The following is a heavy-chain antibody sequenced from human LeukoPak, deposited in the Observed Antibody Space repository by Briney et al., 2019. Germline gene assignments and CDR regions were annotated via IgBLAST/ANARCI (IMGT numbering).Heavy chain of an antibody. J-gene: IGHJ4*02. V-gene: IGHV1-18*04. CDR1: GYTFTSYN. Sequence: ASVKLSCTASGYTFTSYNIVWARQAPGQGLEWMGWICGYNGDTNYARRPQGRVTMTTDTSTSTAYLELRSLRSGDTAVFYCARRWTTMTDDYFDYWGQGTLVTVSS. D-gene: IGHD4-17*01. CDR3: ARRWTTMTDDYFDY. CDR2: ICGYNGDT.